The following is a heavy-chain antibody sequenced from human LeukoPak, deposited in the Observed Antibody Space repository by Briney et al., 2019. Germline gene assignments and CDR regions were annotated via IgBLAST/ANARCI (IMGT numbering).Heavy chain of an antibody. CDR2: INPNSAGT. J-gene: IGHJ6*03. Sequence: GASVKVSCKASGYTFTDYYIHWVRQAPGQGLEWMGRINPNSAGTNYAQKFQGKVTMTRDTSISTAYMELSSLRSDDTAVYYCARPNRGEQDYYYYYMDVWGKGTTITVSS. CDR1: GYTFTDYY. D-gene: IGHD1-14*01. CDR3: ARPNRGEQDYYYYYMDV. V-gene: IGHV1-2*02.